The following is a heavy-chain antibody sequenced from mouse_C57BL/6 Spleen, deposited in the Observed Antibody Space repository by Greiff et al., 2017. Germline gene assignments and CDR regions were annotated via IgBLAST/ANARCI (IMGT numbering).Heavy chain of an antibody. CDR3: ARYLTTVVATAGYAMDY. CDR1: GFTFTDYY. V-gene: IGHV7-3*01. CDR2: IRNKANGYTT. D-gene: IGHD1-1*01. J-gene: IGHJ4*01. Sequence: EVHLVESGGGLVQPGGSLSLSCAASGFTFTDYYMSWVRQPPGKALEWLGFIRNKANGYTTEYRASVTGRFTIPRDNSQSILYLQVNALRAEDSATYYCARYLTTVVATAGYAMDYWGQGTSVTVSS.